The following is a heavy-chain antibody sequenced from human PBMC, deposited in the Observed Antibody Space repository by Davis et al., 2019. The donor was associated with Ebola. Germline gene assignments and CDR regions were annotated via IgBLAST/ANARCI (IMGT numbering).Heavy chain of an antibody. CDR1: GDSISTYY. V-gene: IGHV4-59*01. CDR2: IYYSGST. CDR3: ARDRYSTVTTFYGMDV. J-gene: IGHJ6*01. D-gene: IGHD4-17*01. Sequence: GSLRLSCTVSGDSISTYYWSWIRQPPGKGLEWIGYIYYSGSTNYNPSLKSRVTISLGTSKNQFSLKLSPVTAADTAIYYCARDRYSTVTTFYGMDVWGQGTTVTVSS.